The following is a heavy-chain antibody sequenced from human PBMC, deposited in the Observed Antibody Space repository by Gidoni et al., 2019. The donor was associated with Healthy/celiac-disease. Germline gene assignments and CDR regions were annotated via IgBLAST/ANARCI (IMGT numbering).Heavy chain of an antibody. CDR1: WDSVSSNSAA. J-gene: IGHJ5*02. Sequence: SGPGLVKPSQTLSLTCAISWDSVSSNSAAWNWIRQSPSRGLEWLGRTYYRSKWYNDYAVSVKSRITINPDTSKNQFSLQLNSVTPEDTAVYYCAREGKECSGGSCYSFWFDPWGQGTLVTVSS. D-gene: IGHD2-15*01. CDR3: AREGKECSGGSCYSFWFDP. V-gene: IGHV6-1*01. CDR2: TYYRSKWYN.